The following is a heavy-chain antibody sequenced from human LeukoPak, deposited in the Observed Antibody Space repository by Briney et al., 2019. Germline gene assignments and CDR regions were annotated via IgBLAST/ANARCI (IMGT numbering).Heavy chain of an antibody. J-gene: IGHJ4*02. CDR1: GFTFSSYA. D-gene: IGHD3-9*01. V-gene: IGHV3-23*01. Sequence: GGSLRLSGAASGFTFSSYAMSWVRQAPGKGLEWVSAISGGGGSTYYAASVKGRFTISRDNSTNTLYLQMNSLRAEDTAVYYCAKMIGILYFDWLDQAPDYWGQGTLVTVSS. CDR2: ISGGGGST. CDR3: AKMIGILYFDWLDQAPDY.